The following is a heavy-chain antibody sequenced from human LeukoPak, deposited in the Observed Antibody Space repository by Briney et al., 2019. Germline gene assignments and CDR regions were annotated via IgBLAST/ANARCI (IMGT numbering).Heavy chain of an antibody. CDR2: INPNSGGT. Sequence: ASVKVSCKASGYTFTGYYMHWVRQAPGQGLEWMGWINPNSGGTNYAQKFQGRVTMTRDTSISTAYMELSRLRSDDTAVYYCARADCSSTSCYLYYYYGIDVWGQGTTVTVSS. CDR3: ARADCSSTSCYLYYYYGIDV. CDR1: GYTFTGYY. V-gene: IGHV1-2*02. D-gene: IGHD2-2*01. J-gene: IGHJ6*02.